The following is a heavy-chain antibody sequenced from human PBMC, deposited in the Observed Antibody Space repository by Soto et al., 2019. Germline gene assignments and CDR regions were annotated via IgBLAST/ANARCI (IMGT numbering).Heavy chain of an antibody. CDR1: GYTLTELS. CDR2: ISGYNGNT. Sequence: ASVKVSCKVSGYTLTELSMHWVRQAPGQGLEWMGWISGYNGNTKDAQKFQDRVTMTTDTSTSTAYMELRSLISDDTAVYYCARGYDFWSGYQNFDYWGQGTLVTVSS. CDR3: ARGYDFWSGYQNFDY. V-gene: IGHV1-18*01. D-gene: IGHD3-3*01. J-gene: IGHJ4*02.